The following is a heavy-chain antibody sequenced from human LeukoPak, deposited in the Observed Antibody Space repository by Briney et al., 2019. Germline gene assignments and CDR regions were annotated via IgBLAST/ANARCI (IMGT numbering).Heavy chain of an antibody. J-gene: IGHJ4*02. Sequence: SETLSLTCTVSGGSISGYYWSWIRQPPGKGLEWIGYIYYSGSTSYNPSLKSRVTISVDTSKNQSSLKLSSVAAADTAVYYCARYGSSGNLDYWGQGTLVTVSS. D-gene: IGHD3-10*01. V-gene: IGHV4-59*08. CDR3: ARYGSSGNLDY. CDR2: IYYSGST. CDR1: GGSISGYY.